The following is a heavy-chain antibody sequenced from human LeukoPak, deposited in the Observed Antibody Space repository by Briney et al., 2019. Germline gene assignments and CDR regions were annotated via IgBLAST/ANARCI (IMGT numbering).Heavy chain of an antibody. CDR1: GYTFTGYY. D-gene: IGHD3-22*01. Sequence: GASVKVSCKASGYTFTGYYMHWVRQAPGQGLEWMGWINPNSGGTNYAQKFQGRVTMTRDTSISTAYMELSRLRSEDTAVYYCARGSYYYDSSGYVDYWGQGTLVTVSS. V-gene: IGHV1-2*02. CDR2: INPNSGGT. CDR3: ARGSYYYDSSGYVDY. J-gene: IGHJ4*02.